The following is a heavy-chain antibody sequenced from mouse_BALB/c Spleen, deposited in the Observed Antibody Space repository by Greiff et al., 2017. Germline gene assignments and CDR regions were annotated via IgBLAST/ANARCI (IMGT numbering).Heavy chain of an antibody. Sequence: EVKLEESGPDLVKPSQSLSLTCTVTGYSITSGYSWLWIRQFPGNKLEWMGYIHYSGSTNYNPSLKSRISITRDTSKNQFFLQLNSVTTEDTATYYCANYYGSSPYWYFDVWGAGTTVTVSS. CDR3: ANYYGSSPYWYFDV. CDR1: GYSITSGYS. D-gene: IGHD1-1*01. V-gene: IGHV3-1*02. J-gene: IGHJ1*01. CDR2: IHYSGST.